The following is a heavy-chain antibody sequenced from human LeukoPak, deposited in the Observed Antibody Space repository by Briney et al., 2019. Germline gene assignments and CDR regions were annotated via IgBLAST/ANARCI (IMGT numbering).Heavy chain of an antibody. V-gene: IGHV4-34*01. J-gene: IGHJ4*02. CDR1: GGSFSGYY. D-gene: IGHD6-19*01. Sequence: SETLSLTCSVYGGSFSGYYWSWIRQPPGKGLEWIGEINHSGSTNYNPSLKSRVTISVDTSKNQFSLKLSSVTAADTAVYYCARGRLQWLVKSGRLDYWGQGTLVTVSS. CDR3: ARGRLQWLVKSGRLDY. CDR2: INHSGST.